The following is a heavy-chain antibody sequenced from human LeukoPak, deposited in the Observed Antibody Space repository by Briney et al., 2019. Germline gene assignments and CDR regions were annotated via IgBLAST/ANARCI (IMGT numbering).Heavy chain of an antibody. V-gene: IGHV1-2*02. CDR3: ANDTGRFTFGDY. CDR2: IRTDGFT. J-gene: IGHJ4*02. CDR1: GYAFSDYY. Sequence: ASVKVSCRASGYAFSDYYMHWVRQGPGQGLQWMVWIRTDGFTNYAQKFQSRVTMTRDTSISTAYMDLSRLTSEDTAVYYCANDTGRFTFGDYWGQGTLLSVSS. D-gene: IGHD5-18*01.